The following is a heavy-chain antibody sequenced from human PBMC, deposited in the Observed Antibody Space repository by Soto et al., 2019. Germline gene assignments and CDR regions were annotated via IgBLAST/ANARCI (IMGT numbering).Heavy chain of an antibody. CDR2: NSSGSRTI. V-gene: IGHV3-48*02. CDR3: ATGSGNGSGY. D-gene: IGHD3-10*01. J-gene: IGHJ4*02. CDR1: GFTFSTHT. Sequence: EVQLVESGGSLVQPGGSLRLSCAASGFTFSTHTMNWVRQAPGKGLEWLSYNSSGSRTIYYADSVMGRFTISRDNAQNSLYLQMHSLRDEDTAVYYCATGSGNGSGYWGQGTLVTVSS.